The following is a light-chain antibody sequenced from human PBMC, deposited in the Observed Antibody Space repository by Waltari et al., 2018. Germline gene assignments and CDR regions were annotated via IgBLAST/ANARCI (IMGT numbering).Light chain of an antibody. CDR3: LQYNTYPFT. CDR1: QDIRTD. J-gene: IGKJ4*01. Sequence: DIQMTQSPSSLPASVGDRVIITCRASQDIRTDLVWYQQKPGKAPKRLIYGTSSLHSGVPSRFSGSGSGTEFTLTISSLQPEDFGTYYCLQYNTYPFTFGGGTKVEIK. V-gene: IGKV1-17*01. CDR2: GTS.